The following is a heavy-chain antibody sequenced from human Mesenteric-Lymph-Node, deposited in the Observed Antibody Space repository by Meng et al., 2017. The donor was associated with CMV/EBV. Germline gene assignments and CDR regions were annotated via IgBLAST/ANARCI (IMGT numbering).Heavy chain of an antibody. CDR3: ASPLNSIAARPGYYYGMDV. J-gene: IGHJ6*02. Sequence: SETLSLTCTVSGGSISSSGYYWGWIRQPPGKGLEWIGSIYYSGSTYYNPSLKSRVTISVDTSKNQFSLKLSSVTAADTAVYYCASPLNSIAARPGYYYGMDVWGQGTTVTVSS. CDR2: IYYSGST. V-gene: IGHV4-39*01. D-gene: IGHD6-6*01. CDR1: GGSISSSGYY.